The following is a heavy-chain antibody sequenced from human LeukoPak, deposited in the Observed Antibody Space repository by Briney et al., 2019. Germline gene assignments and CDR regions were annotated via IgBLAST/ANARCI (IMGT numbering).Heavy chain of an antibody. CDR1: GGSISSYY. Sequence: PSETLSLTCAVSGGSISSYYWSWIRQPAGKGLEWIGRIYSSGSTNYNPSLKSRVTMPVDTSKNQFSLKLSSVTAADTAVYYCARWFGDWRDVWDLKFDPWGQGTLVTVSS. D-gene: IGHD3-3*01. V-gene: IGHV4-4*07. J-gene: IGHJ5*02. CDR2: IYSSGST. CDR3: ARWFGDWRDVWDLKFDP.